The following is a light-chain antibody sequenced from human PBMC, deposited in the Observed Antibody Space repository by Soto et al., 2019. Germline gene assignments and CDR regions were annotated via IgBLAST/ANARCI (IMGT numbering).Light chain of an antibody. CDR3: QQYGTSPT. J-gene: IGKJ4*01. CDR1: QSVTSTY. CDR2: GAS. V-gene: IGKV3-20*01. Sequence: VLTHSRSTLSLSPGPSPTLSCRARQSVTSTYLAWYQQKPGQAPRLLIYGASSRATGIPDRFSGSGSGTDFTLTISRLQPEDVEVYYCQQYGTSPTFCGGTKVDIK.